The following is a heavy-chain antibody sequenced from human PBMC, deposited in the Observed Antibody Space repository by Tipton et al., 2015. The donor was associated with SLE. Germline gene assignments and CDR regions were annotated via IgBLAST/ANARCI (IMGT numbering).Heavy chain of an antibody. D-gene: IGHD3-10*01. Sequence: TLSLTCTVSGGSISSSSYYWGWIRQPAGKGLEWIGRIYTSGSTNYNPSLKSRVTISVDTSKNQFSLKLSSVTAADTAVYYCARQRGEDAFDIWGQGTMVTVSS. CDR3: ARQRGEDAFDI. CDR2: IYTSGST. V-gene: IGHV4-61*02. CDR1: GGSISSSSYY. J-gene: IGHJ3*02.